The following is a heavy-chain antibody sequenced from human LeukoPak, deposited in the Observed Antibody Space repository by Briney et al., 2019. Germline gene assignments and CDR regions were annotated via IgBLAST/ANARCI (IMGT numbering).Heavy chain of an antibody. D-gene: IGHD6-19*01. J-gene: IGHJ1*01. V-gene: IGHV3-74*01. CDR2: INSDGSST. CDR3: ARLAVTAPAEYFQH. CDR1: GFTFSSYW. Sequence: GSLRLSCAASGFTFSSYWMHWVRQVPGKGLVWVSRINSDGSSTDYADSVKGRFTISRDNAKNTLYLQMNSLRAEDTAVYYCARLAVTAPAEYFQHWGQGTLVTVSS.